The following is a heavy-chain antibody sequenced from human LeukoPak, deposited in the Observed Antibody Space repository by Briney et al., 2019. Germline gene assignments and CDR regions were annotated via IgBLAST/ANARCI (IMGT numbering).Heavy chain of an antibody. CDR2: PRNDGINK. D-gene: IGHD4-23*01. CDR1: GLNFSTSV. CDR3: AKGVKFYFDY. V-gene: IGHV3-30*02. J-gene: IGHJ4*02. Sequence: GGSLRLSCAASGLNFSTSVMHWVRQAPGKGLEWVAFPRNDGINKDYADSVKGRFTLSRDNSKNTLYLQMNSLRAEDTAVYYCAKGVKFYFDYWGQGTLVTVSS.